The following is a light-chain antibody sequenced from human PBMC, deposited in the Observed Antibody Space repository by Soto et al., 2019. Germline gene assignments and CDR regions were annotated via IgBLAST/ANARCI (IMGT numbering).Light chain of an antibody. V-gene: IGLV1-44*01. CDR3: VAWDDSLNAWV. CDR2: SND. J-gene: IGLJ3*02. CDR1: TSNIGSTA. Sequence: QSVLTQPPSASGTPGQRVTISCSGSTSNIGSTAVNWYQQFPGMAPKLLIYSNDQRPSGVPDRFSGSKSGTSASLAISGLQSEDEADYYCVAWDDSLNAWVFGGGTKLTVL.